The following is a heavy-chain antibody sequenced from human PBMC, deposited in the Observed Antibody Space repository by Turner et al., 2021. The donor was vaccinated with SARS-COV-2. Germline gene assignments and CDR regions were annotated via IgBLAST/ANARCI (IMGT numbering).Heavy chain of an antibody. V-gene: IGHV3-48*01. CDR3: AKAGFGYSSGWGYFDY. CDR2: IDSSSSTI. CDR1: GFTFSTYS. D-gene: IGHD6-19*01. J-gene: IGHJ4*02. Sequence: EVHLVESGGGLVQPGGSLRLSCVASGFTFSTYSMNWVRQAPGKGLEWVSYIDSSSSTIYYADSVKGRFTISRDNAKNSLYLQMNSLRAEDTAVYYCAKAGFGYSSGWGYFDYWGQGTLVTVSS.